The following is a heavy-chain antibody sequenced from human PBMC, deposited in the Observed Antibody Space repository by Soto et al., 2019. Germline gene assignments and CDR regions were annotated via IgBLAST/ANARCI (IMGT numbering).Heavy chain of an antibody. J-gene: IGHJ3*02. CDR1: GGSISSGGYY. CDR2: IYYSGST. CDR3: ARDRGGAWEPLYPPAFDI. Sequence: SETLSLTCTVSGGSISSGGYYWSWIRQHPGKGLEWIGYIYYSGSTYYNPSLKSRVTISVDTSKNQFSLKLSSVTAADTAVYYCARDRGGAWEPLYPPAFDIWGQGTMVTVSS. D-gene: IGHD1-26*01. V-gene: IGHV4-31*03.